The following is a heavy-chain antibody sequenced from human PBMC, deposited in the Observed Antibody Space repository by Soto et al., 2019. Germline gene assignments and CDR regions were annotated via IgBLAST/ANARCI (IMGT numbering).Heavy chain of an antibody. V-gene: IGHV1-2*04. CDR2: INPNSGGT. D-gene: IGHD3-3*01. CDR1: GYTFTGYY. Sequence: ASVKVSCKASGYTFTGYYMHWVRQAPGQGLEWMGWINPNSGGTNYAQKFQGWVTMTRDTSISTAYMELSRLRSDDTAVYYRARAPVYDFWSGYYHTPGTFDIWGQGTMVTVSS. CDR3: ARAPVYDFWSGYYHTPGTFDI. J-gene: IGHJ3*02.